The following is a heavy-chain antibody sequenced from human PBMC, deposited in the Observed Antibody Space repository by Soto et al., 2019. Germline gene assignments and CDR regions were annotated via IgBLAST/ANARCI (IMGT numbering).Heavy chain of an antibody. Sequence: EVQLVESGGGLVQPGGSLRVSCAASGFTYSSYWMTWVRQAPGQGLERVANIKQDGSERYYVDSVKGRFTITRDNAKSSLYLQMHSLTADDTAVYYCVRGDGAFDRCGQGTMGIVSS. CDR1: GFTYSSYW. V-gene: IGHV3-7*01. CDR2: IKQDGSER. D-gene: IGHD2-21*02. CDR3: VRGDGAFDR. J-gene: IGHJ3*02.